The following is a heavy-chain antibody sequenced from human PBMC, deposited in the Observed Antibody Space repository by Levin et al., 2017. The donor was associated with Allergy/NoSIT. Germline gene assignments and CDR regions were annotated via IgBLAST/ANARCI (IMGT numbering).Heavy chain of an antibody. CDR1: GFTFSSYS. V-gene: IGHV3-21*01. J-gene: IGHJ6*03. D-gene: IGHD2-15*01. CDR2: ISSSSSYI. CDR3: ARAHRDLGYCSGGSCLYYYYMDV. Sequence: GESLKISCAASGFTFSSYSMNWVRQAPGKGLEWVSSISSSSSYIYYADSVKGRFTISRDNAKNSLYLQMNSLRAEDTAVYYCARAHRDLGYCSGGSCLYYYYMDVWGKGTTVTVSS.